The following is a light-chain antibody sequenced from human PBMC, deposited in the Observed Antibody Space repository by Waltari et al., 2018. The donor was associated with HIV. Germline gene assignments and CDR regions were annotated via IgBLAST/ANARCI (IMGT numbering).Light chain of an antibody. J-gene: IGKJ2*01. CDR3: QQYGHSHT. V-gene: IGKV3-20*01. CDR1: QSVSTSN. Sequence: ELVLTQSPGTLSLSVGERATLSCRASQSVSTSNVAWLQQRPGQAPRLLIHGATNRAADIPDRFIGSGSGTDFTLTISRVEPEDFAVYYCQQYGHSHTFGQGTKLEIK. CDR2: GAT.